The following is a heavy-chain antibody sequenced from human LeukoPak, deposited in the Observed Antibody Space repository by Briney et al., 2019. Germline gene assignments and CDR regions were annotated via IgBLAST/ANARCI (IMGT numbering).Heavy chain of an antibody. J-gene: IGHJ6*02. CDR1: GGTFSNYA. CDR2: IIPILEIT. D-gene: IGHD3-10*01. Sequence: GASVKVSCKASGGTFSNYALTWVRQAPGQGLEWMGRIIPILEITNYAQKFQDRLTITADESTTTAYMELSSLRSDDTAIYFCAKVLWFGEAYYHYGMDVWGQGITVTVSS. CDR3: AKVLWFGEAYYHYGMDV. V-gene: IGHV1-69*04.